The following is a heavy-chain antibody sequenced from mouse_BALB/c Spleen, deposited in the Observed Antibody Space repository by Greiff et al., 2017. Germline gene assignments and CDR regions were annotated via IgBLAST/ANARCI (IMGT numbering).Heavy chain of an antibody. D-gene: IGHD3-2*01. Sequence: EVKLVESGGGLVKPGGSLKLSCAASGFTFSDYYMYWVRQTPEKRLEWVATISDGGSYTYYPDSVKGRFTISRDNAKNNLYLQMSSLKSEDTAMYYCAREGDSSGYSWFAYWGQGTLVTVSA. CDR1: GFTFSDYY. J-gene: IGHJ3*01. V-gene: IGHV5-4*02. CDR3: AREGDSSGYSWFAY. CDR2: ISDGGSYT.